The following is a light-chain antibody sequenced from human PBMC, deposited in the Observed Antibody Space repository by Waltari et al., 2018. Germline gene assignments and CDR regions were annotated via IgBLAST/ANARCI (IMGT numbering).Light chain of an antibody. CDR2: RND. Sequence: QSVLTQSPSASGTPGQRVTISCSGSYSNVGANVVNWYQHLPGTAPKLLSYRNDRRPSGVPDRFSASKSGTSASLAISGLRPEDEADYYCASWDDSLNGRWVFGGGTKLTVL. CDR1: YSNVGANV. CDR3: ASWDDSLNGRWV. J-gene: IGLJ2*01. V-gene: IGLV1-44*01.